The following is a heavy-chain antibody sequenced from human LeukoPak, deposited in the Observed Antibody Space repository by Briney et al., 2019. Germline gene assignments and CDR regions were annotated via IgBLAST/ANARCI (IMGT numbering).Heavy chain of an antibody. Sequence: GGSLRLSCAASGFTVSSNYMSWVRQAPGKGLEWVSVIYSGGSTYYADSVKGRFTISRDNSKNTLYLQMNSLRAEDTAVYYCARRISTMVRGVISYFDYWGQGTLVTVSS. CDR1: GFTVSSNY. CDR2: IYSGGST. CDR3: ARRISTMVRGVISYFDY. V-gene: IGHV3-66*01. D-gene: IGHD3-10*01. J-gene: IGHJ4*02.